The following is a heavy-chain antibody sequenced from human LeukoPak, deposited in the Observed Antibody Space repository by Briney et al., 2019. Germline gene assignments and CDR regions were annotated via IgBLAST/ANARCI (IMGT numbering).Heavy chain of an antibody. J-gene: IGHJ6*02. Sequence: ETLSLTCTVSGGSISSGSYYWSWIRQPAGKGLEWVSLIYAGGSIYYTDSVKGRFTISRDNSKNTLYLQMNSLRAEDTAVYYCAKDLSYYGSGSYYNVRDYYYGMDVWGQGTTVTVSS. V-gene: IGHV3-53*01. D-gene: IGHD3-10*01. CDR2: IYAGGSI. CDR1: GGSISSGSYY. CDR3: AKDLSYYGSGSYYNVRDYYYGMDV.